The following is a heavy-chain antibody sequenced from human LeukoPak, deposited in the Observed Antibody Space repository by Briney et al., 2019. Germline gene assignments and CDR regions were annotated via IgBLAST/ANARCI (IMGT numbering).Heavy chain of an antibody. J-gene: IGHJ4*02. V-gene: IGHV4-59*08. D-gene: IGHD2-2*01. CDR3: ARSMAHGQPLDY. CDR1: GGSISNYY. CDR2: IYYSGST. Sequence: SETLSLTCTVSGGSISNYYWSWIRQPPGKGLEWIGYIYYSGSTNCNPSLKSRVTISVDTSKNQFSLKLSSVTAADTAVYYCARSMAHGQPLDYWGQGTLVTVSS.